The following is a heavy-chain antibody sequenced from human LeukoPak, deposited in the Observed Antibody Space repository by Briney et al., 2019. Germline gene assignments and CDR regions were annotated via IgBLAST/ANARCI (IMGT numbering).Heavy chain of an antibody. CDR1: GFTFSNYW. Sequence: GGSLRLSCAASGFTFSNYWMHWVRQAPGKGLVWVSRINSDGINTSYADSVKGRFTISRDDAKNSLILQMNSLRAEDTAVYYCARAPYCRSTACSWYFDLWGRGTLVTVSA. CDR2: INSDGINT. D-gene: IGHD2-2*01. J-gene: IGHJ2*01. CDR3: ARAPYCRSTACSWYFDL. V-gene: IGHV3-74*01.